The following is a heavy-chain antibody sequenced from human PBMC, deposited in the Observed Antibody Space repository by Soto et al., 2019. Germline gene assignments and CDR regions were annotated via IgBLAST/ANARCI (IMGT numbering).Heavy chain of an antibody. CDR1: GFTFRIYA. CDR2: ISGGGDTT. J-gene: IGHJ4*02. Sequence: EVQLLESGGELAQPGGSLRLSCAASGFTFRIYAMSWVRQAPGKGLEWVAIISGGGDTTYYADSVRGRFTVSRDNSRDTLLLQRNILRVEDTAIYYFARNPPRDVVAGPFSFDRWCQGRLVTVSS. CDR3: ARNPPRDVVAGPFSFDR. D-gene: IGHD6-19*01. V-gene: IGHV3-23*01.